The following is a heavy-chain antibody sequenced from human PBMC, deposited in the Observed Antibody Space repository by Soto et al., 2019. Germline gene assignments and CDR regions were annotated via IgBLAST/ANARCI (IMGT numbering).Heavy chain of an antibody. Sequence: EVQLLESGGGLVQPGGSLRLSCAASGFTFSRYAMSWVRQAPGKGLEWVSAISVGGGSTYYADSVKGRLTISRDNSKNTLYLQMNSLRAEDTAVYYCARLYGSGSAGDYWGQGTLVTVSS. CDR1: GFTFSRYA. V-gene: IGHV3-23*01. CDR3: ARLYGSGSAGDY. D-gene: IGHD3-10*01. J-gene: IGHJ4*02. CDR2: ISVGGGST.